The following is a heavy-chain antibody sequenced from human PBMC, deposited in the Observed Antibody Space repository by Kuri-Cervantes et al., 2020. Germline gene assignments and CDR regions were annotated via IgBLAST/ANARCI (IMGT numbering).Heavy chain of an antibody. Sequence: GESLKISCVASGFTFSSYSMSWVRQAPGKGLEWVGFIRSKAYGGTTEYAASVKGRFTISRDDSKSIAYLQMNSLKTEDTAVYYCTRDSRPITFNFDYWGQGTLVTVSS. J-gene: IGHJ4*02. CDR3: TRDSRPITFNFDY. CDR2: IRSKAYGGTT. CDR1: GFTFSSYS. D-gene: IGHD3-16*01. V-gene: IGHV3-49*02.